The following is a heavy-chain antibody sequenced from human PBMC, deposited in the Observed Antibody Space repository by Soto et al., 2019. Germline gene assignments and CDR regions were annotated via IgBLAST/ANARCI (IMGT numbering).Heavy chain of an antibody. CDR3: ARHDYGDYWRLSY. CDR1: GFSVSSNY. D-gene: IGHD4-17*01. V-gene: IGHV3-66*04. CDR2: IYRDGST. J-gene: IGHJ4*02. Sequence: VQLVESGGGLVQPGGSLRLSCAASGFSVSSNYMSWVRQAPGKGLQWVSVIYRDGSTYYAGSVKGRFSISRDNSKNTLYLQMNSLRAEDTAVYYCARHDYGDYWRLSYWGQGALVTVSS.